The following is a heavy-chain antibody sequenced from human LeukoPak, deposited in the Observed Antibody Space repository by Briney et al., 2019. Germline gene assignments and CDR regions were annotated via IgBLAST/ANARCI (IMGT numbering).Heavy chain of an antibody. CDR2: INHSGST. J-gene: IGHJ4*02. V-gene: IGHV4-34*01. CDR3: ARGGYFDWLTFDY. Sequence: SETLSLTCAVYGGSFSGYYWSWIRQPPGKGLERIGEINHSGSTNYNPSLKSRVTISVDTSKNQFSLKLSSVTAADTAVYYCARGGYFDWLTFDYWGQGTLVTVSS. CDR1: GGSFSGYY. D-gene: IGHD3-9*01.